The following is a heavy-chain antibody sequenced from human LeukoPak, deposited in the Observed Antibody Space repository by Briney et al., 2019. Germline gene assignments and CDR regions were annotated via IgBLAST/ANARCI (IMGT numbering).Heavy chain of an antibody. CDR3: AGQYCSSTSCQSLFDC. V-gene: IGHV1-2*02. D-gene: IGHD2-2*01. J-gene: IGHJ4*02. CDR2: INPNSGGT. Sequence: ASVKVSCKASGYTFTGYYMHWVRQAPGQGLEWMGWINPNSGGTNYAQRFQGRVTMTRDTSISTAYMELSRLRSDDTAVYYCAGQYCSSTSCQSLFDCWGQGTLVTVSS. CDR1: GYTFTGYY.